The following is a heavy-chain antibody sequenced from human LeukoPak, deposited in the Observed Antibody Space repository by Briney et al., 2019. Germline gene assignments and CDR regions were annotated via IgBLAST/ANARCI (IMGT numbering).Heavy chain of an antibody. V-gene: IGHV4-30-2*01. J-gene: IGHJ5*02. CDR1: GGPISSGGYS. CDR3: ARAEPAASVWFDP. CDR2: IYHSGST. Sequence: SETLSLTCAVAGGPISSGGYSWSWIRQPPGKGLEWIGYIYHSGSTYYNPSLKSRVTISVDRSKNQFSLKLSSVTAADTAVYYCARAEPAASVWFDPWGQGTLVTVSS. D-gene: IGHD2-2*01.